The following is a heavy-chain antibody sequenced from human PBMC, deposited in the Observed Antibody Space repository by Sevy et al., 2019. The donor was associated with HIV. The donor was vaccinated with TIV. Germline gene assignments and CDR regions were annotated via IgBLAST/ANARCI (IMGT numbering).Heavy chain of an antibody. CDR2: IKQDGSEK. CDR1: GFTLSSYW. Sequence: GGSLRLSCPASGFTLSSYWMSWVRQAPGKGLEWVANIKQDGSEKYYVDSVKGRFTISRDNAKNSLYLQMNSLRAEDTAVYYCARLGGITGNYFDYWGQGTLVTVSS. CDR3: ARLGGITGNYFDY. J-gene: IGHJ4*02. V-gene: IGHV3-7*03. D-gene: IGHD1-20*01.